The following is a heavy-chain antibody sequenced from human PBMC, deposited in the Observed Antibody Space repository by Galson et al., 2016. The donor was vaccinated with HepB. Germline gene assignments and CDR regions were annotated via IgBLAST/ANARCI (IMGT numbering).Heavy chain of an antibody. CDR1: GFSFSSYW. CDR2: IYPGDSDT. J-gene: IGHJ6*02. Sequence: QSGAAAKKPVESLRISCKAPGFSFSSYWIGWVRQMPGKGLEWMGTIYPGDSDTRDSPSLQGPVTISADRSINPAYLQWSSLKAPDTAIYYCAKRVRSRVGYSSYYAMDVWGQGTTVTVSS. D-gene: IGHD3-10*01. CDR3: AKRVRSRVGYSSYYAMDV. V-gene: IGHV5-51*01.